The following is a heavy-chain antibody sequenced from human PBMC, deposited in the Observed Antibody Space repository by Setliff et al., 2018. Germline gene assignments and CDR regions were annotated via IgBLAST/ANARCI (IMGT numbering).Heavy chain of an antibody. CDR2: IIHSGST. V-gene: IGHV4-61*08. Sequence: SETLSLTCTVSGGSISSGDYYWSWIRQPPGKGLEWIGEIIHSGSTNYNPSLKSRVTISMDTSKNQFSLKLSSVTAADTAAYYCARLGPTYYNFWSGYYRYWGQGTLVTVSS. CDR3: ARLGPTYYNFWSGYYRY. J-gene: IGHJ4*02. D-gene: IGHD3-3*01. CDR1: GGSISSGDYY.